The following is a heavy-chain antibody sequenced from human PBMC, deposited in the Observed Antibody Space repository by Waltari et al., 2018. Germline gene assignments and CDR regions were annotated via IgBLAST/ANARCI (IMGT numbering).Heavy chain of an antibody. CDR3: ARIRGSRLLTTVTTDGFDV. CDR1: GYTFTNYG. J-gene: IGHJ3*01. Sequence: QVQLVQSGAEVKKPGASVKVSCKASGYTFTNYGISWVRQATGQGLEWMGWISTYNGDRNYAQGRQGRVTMTTDTSTTTAYMELRSLRSDDTAVYYCARIRGSRLLTTVTTDGFDVWGQGTMVTVSS. D-gene: IGHD4-17*01. V-gene: IGHV1-18*01. CDR2: ISTYNGDR.